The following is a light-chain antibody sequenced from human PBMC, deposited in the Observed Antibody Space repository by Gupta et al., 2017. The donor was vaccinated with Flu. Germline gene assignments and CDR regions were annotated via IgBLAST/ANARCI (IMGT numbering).Light chain of an antibody. J-gene: IGKJ2*01. Sequence: DIVLTQSPATLSLSPGERATLSCRASQSISSYLAWYQQKPGQPPRLLIYGASNRATGIPARFSGSGSGTDFTLTIGSLEPEDFAVYYCQQRGNWPLMYTFGQGTKLEIK. CDR2: GAS. CDR1: QSISSY. CDR3: QQRGNWPLMYT. V-gene: IGKV3-11*01.